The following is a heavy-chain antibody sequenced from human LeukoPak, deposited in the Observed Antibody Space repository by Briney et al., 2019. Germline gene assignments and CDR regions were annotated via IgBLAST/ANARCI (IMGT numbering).Heavy chain of an antibody. V-gene: IGHV4-39*07. Sequence: PSETLSLTCTVSGGSISSSSYYWGWIRQPPRTGLEWIVSIYYSGSTYYNPSLKSRVTISVDTSKNQFSLKLSSVTAADTAVYDCAREPELRYFDWFHGGPYYFDYWGQGTLVTVSS. CDR3: AREPELRYFDWFHGGPYYFDY. D-gene: IGHD3-9*01. CDR2: IYYSGST. CDR1: GGSISSSSYY. J-gene: IGHJ4*02.